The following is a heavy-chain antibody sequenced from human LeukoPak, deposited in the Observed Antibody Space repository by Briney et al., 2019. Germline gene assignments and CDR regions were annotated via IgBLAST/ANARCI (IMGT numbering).Heavy chain of an antibody. J-gene: IGHJ4*02. D-gene: IGHD5-18*01. CDR3: TRVDTANYFDY. Sequence: PGGSLRLSCTASGFTFGDYAMSWVRQAPGKGLEWVGFIRSKAYGGTTEYAASVKGRFTISRDDSKSIAYLQMNSLKTEDTAVYYCTRVDTANYFDYWGQGTLVTVSS. CDR1: GFTFGDYA. V-gene: IGHV3-49*04. CDR2: IRSKAYGGTT.